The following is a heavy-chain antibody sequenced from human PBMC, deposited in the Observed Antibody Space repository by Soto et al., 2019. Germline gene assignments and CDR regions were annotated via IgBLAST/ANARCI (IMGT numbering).Heavy chain of an antibody. CDR3: ARGLGYCSGGSCYTYDAFDI. CDR2: IYHSGST. D-gene: IGHD2-15*01. CDR1: GGSISSGGYS. J-gene: IGHJ3*02. Sequence: SETLSLTCAVSGGSISSGGYSWSWIRQPPGKGLEWIGYIYHSGSTYYNPSLKSRVTISVDRSKNQFSLKLSSVTAADTAVYYCARGLGYCSGGSCYTYDAFDIWGQGTMVTVSS. V-gene: IGHV4-30-2*01.